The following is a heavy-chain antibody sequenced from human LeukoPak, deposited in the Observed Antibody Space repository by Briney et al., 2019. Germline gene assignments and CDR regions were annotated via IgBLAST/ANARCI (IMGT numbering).Heavy chain of an antibody. CDR2: ISSSSSTI. CDR3: ARGQPSTGFDY. D-gene: IGHD3-9*01. Sequence: PGGSLRLSCAASGFTFSSYSMNWVRQAPGKGLEWVSYISSSSSTIYYADSVKGRFTISRDNAKNSLYLQMNSLRAEDTAVYYCARGQPSTGFDYWGQGAVVTVSS. CDR1: GFTFSSYS. J-gene: IGHJ4*02. V-gene: IGHV3-48*04.